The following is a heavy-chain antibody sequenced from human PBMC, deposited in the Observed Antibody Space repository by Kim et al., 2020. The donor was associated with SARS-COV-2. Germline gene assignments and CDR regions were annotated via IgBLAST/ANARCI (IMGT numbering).Heavy chain of an antibody. CDR1: GDSVSSNSAA. V-gene: IGHV6-1*01. J-gene: IGHJ6*02. CDR3: ARDLDIVVVPAAIYYYYGMDV. D-gene: IGHD2-2*02. Sequence: SQTLSLTCAISGDSVSSNSAAWNWIRQSPSRGLEWLGRTYYRSKWYNDYAVSVKSRITINPDTSKNQFSLQLNSVTPEDTAVYYCARDLDIVVVPAAIYYYYGMDVWGQGTTVTVSS. CDR2: TYYRSKWYN.